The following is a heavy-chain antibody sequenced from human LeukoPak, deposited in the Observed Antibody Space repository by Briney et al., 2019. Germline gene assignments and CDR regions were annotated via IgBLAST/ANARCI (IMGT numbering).Heavy chain of an antibody. Sequence: GGSLRLSCAASGFTFSSYSMNWVRQAPGKGLEWVSYISSSSSTIYYADSVKGRFTISRDNAKNSLYLQMNSLGDEDTAVYYCARDDNWDYYDYYFDYWGQGTLVTVSS. J-gene: IGHJ4*02. CDR2: ISSSSSTI. CDR1: GFTFSSYS. CDR3: ARDDNWDYYDYYFDY. V-gene: IGHV3-48*02. D-gene: IGHD3-22*01.